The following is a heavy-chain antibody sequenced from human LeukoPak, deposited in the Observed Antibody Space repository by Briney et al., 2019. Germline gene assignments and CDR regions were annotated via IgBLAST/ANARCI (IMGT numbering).Heavy chain of an antibody. J-gene: IGHJ1*01. Sequence: GGSLRLSCAASGFAFSSYTMSWVRQAPGKGLEWVSGISGSGVSTYYADSVKGRFTISKDNSKNTLYLQMNSLRAEDTAVYYCARAMVGEYFQHWGQGTLVTVSS. V-gene: IGHV3-23*01. CDR2: ISGSGVST. CDR3: ARAMVGEYFQH. D-gene: IGHD3-10*01. CDR1: GFAFSSYT.